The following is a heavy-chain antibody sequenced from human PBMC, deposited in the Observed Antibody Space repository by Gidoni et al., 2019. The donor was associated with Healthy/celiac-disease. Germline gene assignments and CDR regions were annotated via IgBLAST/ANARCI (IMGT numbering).Heavy chain of an antibody. Sequence: EVQLVESGGGLIQPGGSLRLSCAASGFTVSSNYMSWVRQAPGKGLEWVSVIYSGGSTYYADSVKGRFTISRDNSKNTLYLQMNSLRAEDTAVYYCARASGYSSSWPQYNDYWGQGTLVTVSS. V-gene: IGHV3-53*01. J-gene: IGHJ4*02. D-gene: IGHD6-13*01. CDR3: ARASGYSSSWPQYNDY. CDR1: GFTVSSNY. CDR2: IYSGGST.